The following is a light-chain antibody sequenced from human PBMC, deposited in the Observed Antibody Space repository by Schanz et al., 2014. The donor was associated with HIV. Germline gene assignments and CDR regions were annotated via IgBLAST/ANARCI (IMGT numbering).Light chain of an antibody. V-gene: IGKV1-39*01. CDR2: AAS. J-gene: IGKJ1*01. Sequence: IQMTQSPSSLSASVGDRVTIPCRASQSVSWFLNWYQQKPGKAPKVLIYAASTLQSGVPSRFSGSGSGTDFTLTISSLQPDDFATYYCRHHVSYLWTFGQGTKVEMK. CDR1: QSVSWF. CDR3: RHHVSYLWT.